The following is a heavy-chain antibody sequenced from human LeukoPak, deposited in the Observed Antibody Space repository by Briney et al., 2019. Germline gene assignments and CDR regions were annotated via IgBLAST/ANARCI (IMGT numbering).Heavy chain of an antibody. CDR1: GFTFSSYG. D-gene: IGHD6-6*01. CDR3: AKDKSSSSSSGLKYYFDY. Sequence: PGGSLRLSCAASGFTFSSYGMHWVRQAPGKGLEWVAFIQYDGSNKYYVDSVKGRFTISRDNSKNTLYLQMNSLRAEDTAVYYCAKDKSSSSSSGLKYYFDYWGQGTLVTVSS. J-gene: IGHJ4*02. CDR2: IQYDGSNK. V-gene: IGHV3-30*02.